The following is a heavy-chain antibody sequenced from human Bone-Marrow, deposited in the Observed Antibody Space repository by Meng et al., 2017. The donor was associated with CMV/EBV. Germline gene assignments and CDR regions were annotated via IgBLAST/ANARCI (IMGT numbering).Heavy chain of an antibody. CDR1: GYTFTSYD. J-gene: IGHJ6*02. CDR2: VNPNSGNT. V-gene: IGHV1-8*01. CDR3: ASYRDYDHGMDV. D-gene: IGHD3-16*01. Sequence: ASVKVSGKASGYTFTSYDINWVRQATGQGLEWMGWVNPNSGNTDYAQKFQGRVTMTRDTAMTTAYMELSSLTSEDTAVYYCASYRDYDHGMDVWGQGTTVTVSS.